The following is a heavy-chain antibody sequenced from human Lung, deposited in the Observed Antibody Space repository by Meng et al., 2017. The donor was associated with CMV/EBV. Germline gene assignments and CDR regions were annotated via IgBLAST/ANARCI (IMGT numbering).Heavy chain of an antibody. CDR3: TTDAPSYDYVDYALDY. V-gene: IGHV3-15*01. D-gene: IGHD4-17*01. Sequence: SCAASGFTFSNAWMSWVRQAPGKGLEWVGRIKSKTDGGTTDYAAPVKGRFTISRDDSKNTLYLQMNSLKTEDTAVYYCTTDAPSYDYVDYALDYWXQGTLVTVSS. CDR1: GFTFSNAW. J-gene: IGHJ4*02. CDR2: IKSKTDGGTT.